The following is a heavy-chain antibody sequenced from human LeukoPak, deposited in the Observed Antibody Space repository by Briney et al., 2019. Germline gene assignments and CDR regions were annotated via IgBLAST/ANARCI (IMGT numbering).Heavy chain of an antibody. V-gene: IGHV4-59*01. CDR1: SESFSGYF. J-gene: IGHJ3*02. CDR3: ASETRGYSYGYAFDI. Sequence: SETLSLTCAIYSESFSGYFWSWIRQPPGKGLEWIGYIYYSGSTNYNPSLKSRVTISVDTSKNQFSLKLSSVTAADTAVYYCASETRGYSYGYAFDIWGQGTMVTVSS. D-gene: IGHD5-18*01. CDR2: IYYSGST.